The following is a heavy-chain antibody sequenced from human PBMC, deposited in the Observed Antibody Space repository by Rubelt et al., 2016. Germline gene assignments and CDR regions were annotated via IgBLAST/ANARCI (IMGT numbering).Heavy chain of an antibody. V-gene: IGHV4-39*07. Sequence: QLQLQESGPGLVKPSETLSLTCTVSGGSISSSSYYWGWIRQPPGKGLEWIGSIYYSGSTYYNPSLKRRVTISLDTSKNQFALKLGSVTAADTAVYYCARGGRYYGSGSYQRHNWFDPWGQGTLVTVSS. CDR3: ARGGRYYGSGSYQRHNWFDP. J-gene: IGHJ5*02. CDR1: GGSISSSSYY. D-gene: IGHD3-10*01. CDR2: IYYSGST.